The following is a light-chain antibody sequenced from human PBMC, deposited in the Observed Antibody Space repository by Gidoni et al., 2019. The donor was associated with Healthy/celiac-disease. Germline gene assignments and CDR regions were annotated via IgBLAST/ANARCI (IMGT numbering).Light chain of an antibody. J-gene: IGKJ3*01. V-gene: IGKV3-15*01. Sequence: EIVMTQSPATLSVSPGERATLSCRASQSVSSNLAWYQQKPGQAPRLLIYGASTRATGIPARFSGSGSGTEFTLTISSLQSEDFAVYYCQQYNNWPLKFXPXTKVDIK. CDR3: QQYNNWPLK. CDR2: GAS. CDR1: QSVSSN.